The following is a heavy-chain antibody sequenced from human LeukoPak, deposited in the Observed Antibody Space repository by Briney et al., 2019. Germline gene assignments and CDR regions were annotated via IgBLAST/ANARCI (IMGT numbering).Heavy chain of an antibody. Sequence: ASVKVSCKTSGYTFTSYGISWVRQAPGQGLEWMGWISAYNGNTRYAQKVQGRLTVTKDTSTSTAYMELRSLRSDDTAVYYCAREDSSSWYLYYYYYYGMDVWGQGTTVTVSS. J-gene: IGHJ6*02. CDR1: GYTFTSYG. CDR3: AREDSSSWYLYYYYYYGMDV. V-gene: IGHV1-18*01. CDR2: ISAYNGNT. D-gene: IGHD6-13*01.